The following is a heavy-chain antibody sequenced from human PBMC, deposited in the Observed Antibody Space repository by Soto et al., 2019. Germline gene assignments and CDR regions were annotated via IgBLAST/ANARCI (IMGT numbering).Heavy chain of an antibody. CDR1: GGSISSGGYS. Sequence: QLQLQESDSGLVKPSQTLSLTCAVSGGSISSGGYSWSWIRQPPGKGLEWIGYIYHSGYTYYNPSLMSRVTISVDRSKNQFSLKLSSVTAADTAVYYCARAHYGDYGYGMDVWGQGTTVTLSS. CDR3: ARAHYGDYGYGMDV. V-gene: IGHV4-30-2*01. D-gene: IGHD4-17*01. J-gene: IGHJ6*02. CDR2: IYHSGYT.